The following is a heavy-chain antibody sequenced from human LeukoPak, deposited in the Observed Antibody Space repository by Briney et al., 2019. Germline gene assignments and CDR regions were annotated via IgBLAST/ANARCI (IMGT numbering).Heavy chain of an antibody. CDR1: GITLSNYG. Sequence: AGGSLRLPCVVSGITLSNYGMSWVRQAPGKGLEWVSGISGSGGGTNYADSVKGRFTISRDNSKNTLYLQMNSLRAEDTAVYFCAKRGIVIRAVILIGFHKEAHYFDYWGQGTLVTVSS. D-gene: IGHD3-10*01. V-gene: IGHV3-23*01. CDR2: ISGSGGGT. CDR3: AKRGIVIRAVILIGFHKEAHYFDY. J-gene: IGHJ4*02.